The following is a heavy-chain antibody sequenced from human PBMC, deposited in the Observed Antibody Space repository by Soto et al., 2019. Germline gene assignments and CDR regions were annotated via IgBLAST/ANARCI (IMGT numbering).Heavy chain of an antibody. J-gene: IGHJ4*02. CDR3: ARENNVLPGGYFDD. D-gene: IGHD3-10*01. CDR1: GGSISSGGYS. CDR2: IYHSGST. Sequence: QLQLQESGSGLVKPSQTLSLTCAVSGGSISSGGYSWSWIRQPPGKGLEWIGYIYHSGSTYYNPSLKSRVTISVDRSKNQFSLKLSSVTAADTAVYYCARENNVLPGGYFDDWGQGTLDTVSS. V-gene: IGHV4-30-2*01.